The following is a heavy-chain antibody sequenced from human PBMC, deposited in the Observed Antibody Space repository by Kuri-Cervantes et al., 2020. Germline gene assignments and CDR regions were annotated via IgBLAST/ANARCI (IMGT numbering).Heavy chain of an antibody. CDR1: GGSISSYY. CDR3: AREGEGYCSGGSCYSGNWFDP. D-gene: IGHD2-15*01. J-gene: IGHJ5*02. CDR2: IYYSGST. Sequence: GSLRLSCTVSGGSISSYYWSWIRQPPGKGLEWIGYIYYSGSTNYNPSLKSRVTISVDRSKNQFSLKLSSVTAADTAVYYCAREGEGYCSGGSCYSGNWFDPWGQGTLVTVSS. V-gene: IGHV4-59*12.